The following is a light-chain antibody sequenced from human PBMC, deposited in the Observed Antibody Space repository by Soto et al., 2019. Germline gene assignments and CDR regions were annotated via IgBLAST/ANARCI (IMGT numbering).Light chain of an antibody. CDR3: QQRSNWPRIT. V-gene: IGKV3-15*01. J-gene: IGKJ5*01. CDR2: GAS. Sequence: EIVMTQSPATLSVSPGERATLSCRASQSVRSYLAWYQQKPGQAPRLLIYGASTRATGIPARFSGSGSGTEFTLTISSLQSEDFAVYYCQQRSNWPRITFGQGTRLEIK. CDR1: QSVRSY.